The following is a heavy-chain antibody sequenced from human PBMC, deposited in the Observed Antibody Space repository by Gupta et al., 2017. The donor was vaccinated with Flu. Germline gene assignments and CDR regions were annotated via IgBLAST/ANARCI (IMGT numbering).Heavy chain of an antibody. CDR3: ARGDRSSWYGGRGWFDP. D-gene: IGHD6-13*01. CDR2: IIPIFNTA. V-gene: IGHV1-69*06. Sequence: QVQLVQSGAEVKKPGSSVKVSCKASGGTFSSYAISWVRHAPGQGLEWMGGIIPIFNTANYAQRFQGRVTITADKSTTTVYMELSSLRSEDTAVYYCARGDRSSWYGGRGWFDPWGPGTLVTVS. CDR1: GGTFSSYA. J-gene: IGHJ5*02.